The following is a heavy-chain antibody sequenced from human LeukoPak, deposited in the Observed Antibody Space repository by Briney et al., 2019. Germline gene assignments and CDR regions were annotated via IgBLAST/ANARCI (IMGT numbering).Heavy chain of an antibody. Sequence: GASVKVSCKVSGYTLTELSMHWVRQAPGKGLEWMGGFDPEDGETIYAQKFQGRVTMTEDTSTDTAYMELSSLRSEDTAVYYCARGVAVAGTLGRPFDYWGQGTLVTVSS. CDR2: FDPEDGET. D-gene: IGHD6-19*01. J-gene: IGHJ4*02. CDR3: ARGVAVAGTLGRPFDY. V-gene: IGHV1-24*01. CDR1: GYTLTELS.